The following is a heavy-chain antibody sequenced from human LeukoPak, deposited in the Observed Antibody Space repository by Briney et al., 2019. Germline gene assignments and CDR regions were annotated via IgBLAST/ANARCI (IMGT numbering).Heavy chain of an antibody. V-gene: IGHV3-64*01. CDR1: GFTFNTHA. Sequence: GGSLRLSCAATGFTFNTHAMTWVRQAPGKGLEYVSAISSNGGSTYYANSVKGRFTISRDNSKNTLYLQMGSLRAEDMAVYYCAREGIAVAGPFDYWGQGTLVTVSS. CDR2: ISSNGGST. CDR3: AREGIAVAGPFDY. D-gene: IGHD6-19*01. J-gene: IGHJ4*02.